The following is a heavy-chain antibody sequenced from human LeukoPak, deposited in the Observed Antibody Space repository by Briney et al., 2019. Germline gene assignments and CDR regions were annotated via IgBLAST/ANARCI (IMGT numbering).Heavy chain of an antibody. CDR1: GGSFSGYY. CDR3: ASRLYCSSTSCYTSLWFDP. CDR2: INHSGST. V-gene: IGHV4-34*01. Sequence: SETLSLTCAVYGGSFSGYYWSWIRQPPGKGLEWIGEINHSGSTNCNPSLKSRVTISVDTSKNQFSLKLSSVTAADTAVYYCASRLYCSSTSCYTSLWFDPWGQGTLVTVSS. D-gene: IGHD2-2*02. J-gene: IGHJ5*02.